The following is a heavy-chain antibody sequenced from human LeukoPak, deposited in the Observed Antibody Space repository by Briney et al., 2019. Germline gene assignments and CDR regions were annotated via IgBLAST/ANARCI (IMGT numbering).Heavy chain of an antibody. CDR3: AKASPYSSTWYSPNFDY. CDR1: GFTFNSYA. CDR2: ISGSGGST. J-gene: IGHJ4*02. Sequence: PGGSLRLSCAASGFTFNSYAINWVRQAPGKGLEWVSVISGSGGSTYYADSVKGRFTIFRDNSQDTLYLQMNSLRAEDTAIYYCAKASPYSSTWYSPNFDYWGQGALVTVSS. V-gene: IGHV3-23*01. D-gene: IGHD6-13*01.